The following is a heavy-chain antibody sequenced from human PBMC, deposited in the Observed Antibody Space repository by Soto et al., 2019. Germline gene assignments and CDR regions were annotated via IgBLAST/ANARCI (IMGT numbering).Heavy chain of an antibody. Sequence: SDTLSLTCTVAGGSISSYYWSWIRQPPGKGLEWIGYIYYSGSTNYNPSLKSRVTISVDTSKNQFSLKLSSVTAADTAVYYCARDDSSGYPNYWGQGTLVTVSS. CDR1: GGSISSYY. J-gene: IGHJ4*02. CDR2: IYYSGST. V-gene: IGHV4-59*01. D-gene: IGHD3-22*01. CDR3: ARDDSSGYPNY.